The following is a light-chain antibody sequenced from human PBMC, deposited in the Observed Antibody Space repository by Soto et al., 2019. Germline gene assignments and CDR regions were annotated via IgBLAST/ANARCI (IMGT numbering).Light chain of an antibody. V-gene: IGKV3-15*01. CDR2: GAS. CDR3: QRYNDWPEYT. CDR1: QSVGHS. Sequence: EMVMTQSPATLSVSPGEGVTLSRRVSQSVGHSLAWYQQKPGQPPRILIYGASTRVTGVPPRFSGSGSGTEFTLTITSLQSEDFALYYCQRYNDWPEYTFGQGTRLEIK. J-gene: IGKJ2*01.